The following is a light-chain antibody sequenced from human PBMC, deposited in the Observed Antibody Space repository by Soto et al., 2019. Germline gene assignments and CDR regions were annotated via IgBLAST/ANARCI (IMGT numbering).Light chain of an antibody. V-gene: IGKV3-11*01. Sequence: EILMSQSPATLSLSPGDRATLSCRASESVATFLAWYQQKPGQTPRLLIYDASKRAPGVPARFSGGGSGTDFTLTISSLEPEDFAVYYCQQRSNWPPLTFGGGTKVE. CDR2: DAS. CDR3: QQRSNWPPLT. CDR1: ESVATF. J-gene: IGKJ4*01.